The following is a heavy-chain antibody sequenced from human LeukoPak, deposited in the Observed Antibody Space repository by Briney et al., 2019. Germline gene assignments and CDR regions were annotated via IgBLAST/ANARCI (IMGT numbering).Heavy chain of an antibody. D-gene: IGHD6-13*01. CDR1: GGSISSYY. CDR2: IYYSGST. CDR3: ARGAAAGHWNDAFDI. J-gene: IGHJ3*02. V-gene: IGHV4-59*01. Sequence: SETLSLTCTVSGGSISSYYWSWIRQPPGKGLEWIGYIYYSGSTNYNPSLKSRVTISVDTSKNQFSLKLSSVTAADTAVYYCARGAAAGHWNDAFDIWGQGTMVTVPS.